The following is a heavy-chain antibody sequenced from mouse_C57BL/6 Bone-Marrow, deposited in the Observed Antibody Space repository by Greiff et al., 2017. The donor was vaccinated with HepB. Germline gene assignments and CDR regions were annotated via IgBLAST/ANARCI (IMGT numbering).Heavy chain of an antibody. Sequence: QVQLQQPGAELVRPGSSVKLSCKASGYTFTSYWMDWVKQRPGQGLEWIGNIYPSDSETHYNQKFKDKATLTVDKSSSTAYMQLSSLTSEDSAVYYCARHYYGSPDYWGQGTTLTVSS. CDR2: IYPSDSET. V-gene: IGHV1-61*01. J-gene: IGHJ2*01. D-gene: IGHD1-1*01. CDR3: ARHYYGSPDY. CDR1: GYTFTSYW.